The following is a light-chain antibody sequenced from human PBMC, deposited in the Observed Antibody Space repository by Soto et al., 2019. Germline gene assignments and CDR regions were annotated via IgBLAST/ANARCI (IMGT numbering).Light chain of an antibody. J-gene: IGKJ2*01. CDR2: DAS. Sequence: DIQMTQSPSTLSASVGDRVTITCRASQSISSWLAWYQQKPGKAPQLLIYDASSLGSGVPSRFSGSASGTEFTLTISSLQPDDFATYYYQQYNSYSPYTFGQGTKLEIK. V-gene: IGKV1-5*01. CDR1: QSISSW. CDR3: QQYNSYSPYT.